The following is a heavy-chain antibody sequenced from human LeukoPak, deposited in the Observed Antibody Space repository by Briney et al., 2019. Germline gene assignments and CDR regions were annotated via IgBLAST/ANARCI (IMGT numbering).Heavy chain of an antibody. CDR2: IIPNSGGT. D-gene: IGHD2-2*01. CDR1: GGTFSSYA. Sequence: GASVKVSCKASGGTFSSYAISWVRQAPGQGLEWMGGIIPNSGGTNYAQKFQGRVTMTRDTSISTAYMELSRLRSDDTAVYYCARVLSKYQLLSFGFDYWEQGTLVTVSS. J-gene: IGHJ4*02. V-gene: IGHV1-2*02. CDR3: ARVLSKYQLLSFGFDY.